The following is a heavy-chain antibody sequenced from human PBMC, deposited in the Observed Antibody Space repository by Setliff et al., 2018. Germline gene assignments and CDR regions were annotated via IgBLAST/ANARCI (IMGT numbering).Heavy chain of an antibody. CDR1: GFTFSSYA. D-gene: IGHD6-13*01. CDR3: ARLGFEYSSSWHIDY. CDR2: ISGSGGST. Sequence: PGGSLRLSCAASGFTFSSYAMSWVRQAPGKGLEWVSAISGSGGSTYYADSVKGRFTISRDNSKNTLYLQMNSLGAEDTTVYYCARLGFEYSSSWHIDYWGQGTLVTVSS. V-gene: IGHV3-23*01. J-gene: IGHJ4*02.